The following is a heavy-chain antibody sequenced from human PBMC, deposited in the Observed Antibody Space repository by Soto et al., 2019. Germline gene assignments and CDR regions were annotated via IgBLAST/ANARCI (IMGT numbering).Heavy chain of an antibody. J-gene: IGHJ5*02. Sequence: SQTLSLTCAICGDSVSSNSAAWNWIRQSPSRGLEWLGRTYYRSKWYNDYAVSAKSRITINPDTSKNQFSLQLNSVTPEDTAVYYCAKTPGGSGSYLFGWFDPWGQGTLVTVSS. D-gene: IGHD3-10*01. V-gene: IGHV6-1*01. CDR3: AKTPGGSGSYLFGWFDP. CDR2: TYYRSKWYN. CDR1: GDSVSSNSAA.